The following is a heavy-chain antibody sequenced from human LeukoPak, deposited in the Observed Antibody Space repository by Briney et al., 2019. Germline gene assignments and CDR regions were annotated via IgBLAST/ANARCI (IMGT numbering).Heavy chain of an antibody. V-gene: IGHV3-7*01. Sequence: GGSLRLSCAASGFTFSSFWMTWVRQAPGKGLEWVATIKQDGSEKHYVVSVKGRFTISRDNAKNSLYLQMNSLRAEDTAVYYCARDRYETFDYWGQGTLVTVSS. D-gene: IGHD1-1*01. J-gene: IGHJ4*02. CDR1: GFTFSSFW. CDR3: ARDRYETFDY. CDR2: IKQDGSEK.